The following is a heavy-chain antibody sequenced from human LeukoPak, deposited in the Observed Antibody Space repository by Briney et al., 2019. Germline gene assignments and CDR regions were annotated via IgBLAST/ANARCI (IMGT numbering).Heavy chain of an antibody. CDR2: IYYSGST. Sequence: SETLSLTCTVSSGSISSYYWSWIRQPPGKGLDWIGYIYYSGSTNYNPSLKSRVTISVDTSKNQFSLKLSSVTAADTAVYYCARGGKQELPLGYYYYGMDVWGQGTTVTVSS. CDR3: ARGGKQELPLGYYYYGMDV. V-gene: IGHV4-59*01. D-gene: IGHD1-26*01. J-gene: IGHJ6*02. CDR1: SGSISSYY.